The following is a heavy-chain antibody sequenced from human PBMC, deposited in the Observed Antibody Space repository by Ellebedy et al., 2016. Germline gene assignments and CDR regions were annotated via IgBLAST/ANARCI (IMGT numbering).Heavy chain of an antibody. D-gene: IGHD3-10*01. CDR3: ARDGGYYASGPFDY. J-gene: IGHJ4*02. CDR2: IYYSGST. Sequence: SETLSLXCTVSGGSISSSSYYWGWIRQPPGKGLEWIGSIYYSGSTYYNPSLKSRVTISVDTSKNQFSLKLSSVTAADTAVYYCARDGGYYASGPFDYWGQGTLVTVSS. CDR1: GGSISSSSYY. V-gene: IGHV4-39*07.